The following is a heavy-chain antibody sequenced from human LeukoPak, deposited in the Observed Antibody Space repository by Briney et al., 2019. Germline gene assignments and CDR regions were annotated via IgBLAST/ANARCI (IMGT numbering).Heavy chain of an antibody. Sequence: SETLSLTCAVYGGSFSGYYWSWIRQPPGKGLEWIGEINHSGSTNYNPSLKSRVTISVDTSKNQFSLKLSSVTAADTAVYYCARGVELVWSDYRGQGTLVTVSS. V-gene: IGHV4-34*01. D-gene: IGHD6-6*01. CDR2: INHSGST. J-gene: IGHJ4*02. CDR3: ARGVELVWSDY. CDR1: GGSFSGYY.